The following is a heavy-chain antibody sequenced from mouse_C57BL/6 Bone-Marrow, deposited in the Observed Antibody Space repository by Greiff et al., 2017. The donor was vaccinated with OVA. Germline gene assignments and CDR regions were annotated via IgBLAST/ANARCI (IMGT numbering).Heavy chain of an antibody. J-gene: IGHJ2*01. Sequence: VQLQQPGAELVRPGTSVKLSCKASGYTFTSYWMHWVKQRPGQGLEWIGVIDPSDSYTNYNQKFKGKATLTVDTSSSTAYMQLSSLTSEDSAVYYCARGAVDYYGSRYYFDYWGQGTTLTVSS. V-gene: IGHV1-59*01. CDR3: ARGAVDYYGSRYYFDY. CDR2: IDPSDSYT. CDR1: GYTFTSYW. D-gene: IGHD1-1*01.